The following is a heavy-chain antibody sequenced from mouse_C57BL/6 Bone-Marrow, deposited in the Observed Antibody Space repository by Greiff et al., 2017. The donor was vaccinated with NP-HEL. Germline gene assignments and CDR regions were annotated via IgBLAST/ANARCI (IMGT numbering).Heavy chain of an antibody. V-gene: IGHV1-22*01. Sequence: VQLQQSGPELVKPGASVKMSCKASGYTFTDYNMHWVKQSHGKSLEWIGYINPNNGGTSYNQKFKGKATLTVNKSSSTAYMELRSLTSEDSAVYYCARLLFPLWKDWYFDVWGTGTTVTVSS. CDR1: GYTFTDYN. J-gene: IGHJ1*03. D-gene: IGHD6-2*01. CDR2: INPNNGGT. CDR3: ARLLFPLWKDWYFDV.